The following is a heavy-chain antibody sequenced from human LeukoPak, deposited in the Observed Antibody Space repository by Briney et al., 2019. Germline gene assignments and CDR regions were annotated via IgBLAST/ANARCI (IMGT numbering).Heavy chain of an antibody. CDR1: GFIFTSYS. J-gene: IGHJ1*01. V-gene: IGHV1-18*01. Sequence: ASVKVSCKASGFIFTSYSITWVRQAPGQGLEWMGWVNGHKGDAYYTQKFQGRVTMTRDTSTTTAYMEMRSLRSDDTAVYYCASEDGPHGGTFQHWGQGTLVTVSS. CDR2: VNGHKGDA. D-gene: IGHD4-23*01. CDR3: ASEDGPHGGTFQH.